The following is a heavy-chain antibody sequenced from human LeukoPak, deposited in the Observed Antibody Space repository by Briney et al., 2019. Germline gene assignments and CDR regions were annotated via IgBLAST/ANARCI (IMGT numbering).Heavy chain of an antibody. V-gene: IGHV1-69*02. Sequence: ASVKVSCKASGYTFTGYYMHWVRQAPGQGPEWMGRIIPILGIANYAQKFQGRVTITADKSTSTAYMELSSLRSEDTAVYYCARFIIPDDYYYGMDVWGQGTTVTVSS. J-gene: IGHJ6*02. CDR1: GYTFTGYY. D-gene: IGHD3-10*01. CDR2: IIPILGIA. CDR3: ARFIIPDDYYYGMDV.